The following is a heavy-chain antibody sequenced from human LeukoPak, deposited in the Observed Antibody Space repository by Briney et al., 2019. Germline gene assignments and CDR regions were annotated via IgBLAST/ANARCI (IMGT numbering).Heavy chain of an antibody. D-gene: IGHD6-6*01. Sequence: GGPLRLSCAASGFTFDDYAMHWVRQAPGKGLEWVSGISWNSGSIGYADSVKGRFTISRDNAKNSLYLQMNSLRAEDTALYYCAKDIRSSSREMNDYYYYGMDVWGQGTTVTVSS. CDR3: AKDIRSSSREMNDYYYYGMDV. CDR1: GFTFDDYA. CDR2: ISWNSGSI. J-gene: IGHJ6*02. V-gene: IGHV3-9*01.